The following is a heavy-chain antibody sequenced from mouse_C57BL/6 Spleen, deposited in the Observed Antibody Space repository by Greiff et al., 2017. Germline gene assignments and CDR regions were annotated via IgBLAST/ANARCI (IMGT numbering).Heavy chain of an antibody. CDR3: ARVYYEYDEYYAMDY. Sequence: QVQLQQSGPGLVQPSPCLSISCTASGFSLTSYGVHWVRQSPGKGLEWLGVICSGGSTDYTAAFISRLSSSKNDSKSQVFFKMNSLQADDAAIYYCARVYYEYDEYYAMDYWGQGTSVTVSS. D-gene: IGHD2-4*01. J-gene: IGHJ4*01. CDR1: GFSLTSYG. CDR2: ICSGGST. V-gene: IGHV2-2*01.